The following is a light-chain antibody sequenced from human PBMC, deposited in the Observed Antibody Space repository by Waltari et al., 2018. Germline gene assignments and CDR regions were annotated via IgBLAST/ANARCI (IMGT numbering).Light chain of an antibody. CDR2: KAS. CDR3: QHYNNYSPWT. V-gene: IGKV1-5*03. J-gene: IGKJ1*01. CDR1: QNINSW. Sequence: DIQMTQSPSTLSASVGDRVTITCRTSQNINSWLAWYQQKTGKAPKLLIYKASSLESGVPSRFSGSGSGTEFTLTITSLQPDDFATYFCQHYNNYSPWTFGQGTKVEVK.